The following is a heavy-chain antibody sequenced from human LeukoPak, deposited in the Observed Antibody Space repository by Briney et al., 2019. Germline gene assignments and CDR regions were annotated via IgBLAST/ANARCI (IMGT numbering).Heavy chain of an antibody. V-gene: IGHV1-69*05. CDR3: YLYGDRVERHDY. D-gene: IGHD4-17*01. CDR1: GGTFSSYA. CDR2: IIPIFGTA. J-gene: IGHJ4*02. Sequence: GASVKVSCKASGGTFSSYAISWVRQAPGQGLEWMGGIIPIFGTANYAQKFQGRVTNTTDESTSTAYMELSSLRSEDTAVYYCYLYGDRVERHDYWGQGTLVTVSS.